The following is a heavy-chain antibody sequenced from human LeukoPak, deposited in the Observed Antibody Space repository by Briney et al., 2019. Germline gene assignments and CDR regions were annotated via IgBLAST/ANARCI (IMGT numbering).Heavy chain of an antibody. CDR2: IKSDGST. CDR3: ARAPSEIGGYYPEYFRH. J-gene: IGHJ1*01. D-gene: IGHD3-22*01. Sequence: GGSLRLSCAASGFTFSSYWMHWVRQAPGKGLVWVSRIKSDGSTRYADSVKGRFTISRDNAKTTVSLQMNSLRAEDTGVYYCARAPSEIGGYYPEYFRHWGQGTLVTVSP. CDR1: GFTFSSYW. V-gene: IGHV3-74*01.